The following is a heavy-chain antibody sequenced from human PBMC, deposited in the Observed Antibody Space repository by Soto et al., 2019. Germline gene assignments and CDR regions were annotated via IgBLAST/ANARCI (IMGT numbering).Heavy chain of an antibody. CDR2: IYYSGST. J-gene: IGHJ5*02. Sequence: SETLSLTCTVSGGSISSYYWSWIRQPPGKGLEWIGYIYYSGSTNYNPSLKSRVTISVDTSKNQFSLKLSSVTAADTAVYYCARENPIVLMVYAKGSRWFDPWGQGTLVTVSS. CDR1: GGSISSYY. V-gene: IGHV4-59*01. D-gene: IGHD2-8*01. CDR3: ARENPIVLMVYAKGSRWFDP.